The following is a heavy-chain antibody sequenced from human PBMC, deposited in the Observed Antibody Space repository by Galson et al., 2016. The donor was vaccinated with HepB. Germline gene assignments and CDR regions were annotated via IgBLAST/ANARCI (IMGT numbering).Heavy chain of an antibody. V-gene: IGHV6-1*01. CDR2: TYYRSKWYN. CDR1: GDSVSSHSAA. Sequence: CAISGDSVSSHSAAWNWIRQSPSRGLEWLGRTYYRSKWYNDYAVSVKSRITINPDTSKNQFSLQLNSVTPEDTAVYYCARDGVMAATTNVFDIWGQGTMVTVSS. D-gene: IGHD1-26*01. J-gene: IGHJ3*02. CDR3: ARDGVMAATTNVFDI.